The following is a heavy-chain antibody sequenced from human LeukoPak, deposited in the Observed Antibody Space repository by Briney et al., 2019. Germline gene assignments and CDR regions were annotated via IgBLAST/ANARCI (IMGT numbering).Heavy chain of an antibody. Sequence: GGSLRLSCAASGFTLSNAWMSWVRQAPGKGLEWVGRIKSKTDGGTTDYAAPVKGRFTISRDDSKNTLYLQMNSLKTEDTAVYYCTTDPITVVRGVIMDSNWFDPWGQGTLVTVSS. J-gene: IGHJ5*02. V-gene: IGHV3-15*01. D-gene: IGHD3-10*01. CDR1: GFTLSNAW. CDR3: TTDPITVVRGVIMDSNWFDP. CDR2: IKSKTDGGTT.